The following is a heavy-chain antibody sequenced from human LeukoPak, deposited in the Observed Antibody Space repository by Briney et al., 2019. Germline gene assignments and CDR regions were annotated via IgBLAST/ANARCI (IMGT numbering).Heavy chain of an antibody. CDR1: GFTFSNYW. J-gene: IGHJ4*02. CDR3: SSGWQLGY. Sequence: GGSLRLSCAASGFTFSNYWMSWVRQASGKGLEWVANIKEDGSEKYYVDSVKGRFTISRDNAKNSLYLQMNSLRAEDTAIYYCSSGWQLGYWGQGTLVTVSS. V-gene: IGHV3-7*01. CDR2: IKEDGSEK. D-gene: IGHD6-6*01.